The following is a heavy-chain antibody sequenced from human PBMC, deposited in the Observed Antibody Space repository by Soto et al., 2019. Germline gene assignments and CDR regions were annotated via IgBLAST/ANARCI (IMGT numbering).Heavy chain of an antibody. D-gene: IGHD3-22*01. V-gene: IGHV4-31*03. CDR2: IYYSGST. CDR3: ARHNYDSSGTAVDV. Sequence: SETLSLTCTVSGGSISSSSYYWGGFRRSPGKGLEWIGYIYYSGSTYYNPSLKSRVTISVDTSKNQFSLKLSSVTAADTAVYYCARHNYDSSGTAVDVWGQGTTVTVSS. J-gene: IGHJ6*02. CDR1: GGSISSSSYY.